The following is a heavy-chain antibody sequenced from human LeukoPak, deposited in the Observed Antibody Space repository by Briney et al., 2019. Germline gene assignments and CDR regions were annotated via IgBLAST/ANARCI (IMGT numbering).Heavy chain of an antibody. CDR2: IRSKGYCWTT. J-gene: IGHJ6*03. V-gene: IGHV3-49*03. D-gene: IGHD4-23*01. CDR3: SRVRNPYGDKESRYFYYMDA. CDR1: GFTFDNYG. Sequence: PGGSLRLSCAASGFTFDNYGMNWIRQAPGKGLEWVSFIRSKGYCWTTEYAASVKGRFTISRDDSKYIAYLQMDSLKTEDTAVYYCSRVRNPYGDKESRYFYYMDAWGKGTTVTVSS.